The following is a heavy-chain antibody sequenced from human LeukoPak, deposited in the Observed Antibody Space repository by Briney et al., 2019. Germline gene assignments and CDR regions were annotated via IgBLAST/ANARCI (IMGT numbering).Heavy chain of an antibody. CDR1: GFTFSNYA. J-gene: IGHJ4*02. V-gene: IGHV3-23*01. CDR2: IIGSGGST. Sequence: PGGSLRLSCAASGFTFSNYAMSWVRQAPGKGLEWVSTIIGSGGSTYYADSVKGRFTISRDNSKNTLYLQMSSLRADDTAVYYCAKRGQSQTDYWGQGTLVTVSS. CDR3: AKRGQSQTDY.